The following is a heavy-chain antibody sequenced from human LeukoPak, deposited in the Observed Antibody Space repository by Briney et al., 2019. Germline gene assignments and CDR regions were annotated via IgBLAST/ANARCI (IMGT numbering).Heavy chain of an antibody. V-gene: IGHV3-48*03. J-gene: IGHJ4*02. D-gene: IGHD2-15*01. CDR1: GFTFTSYE. Sequence: GGSLRLSCAASGFTFTSYEMNWVRQAPGKGLEWVSYISSSGSMIYNADSVKGRIIISRDNAQNSLYLQMNSLRAEDTALYYCAREARTGSIDYWGQGTLVTVSS. CDR2: ISSSGSMI. CDR3: AREARTGSIDY.